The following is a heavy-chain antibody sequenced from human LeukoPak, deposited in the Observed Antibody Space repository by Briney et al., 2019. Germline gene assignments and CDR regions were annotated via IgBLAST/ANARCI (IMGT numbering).Heavy chain of an antibody. J-gene: IGHJ3*02. Sequence: GGARCLSLSSSGFGFSCGANDLGRERPGQGLGLVSFISSSSTYIYYADSVKGRLTISRDNAKNSLYLQMNSLRAEDTAVYYCARDQWFDIWGQGTMVTVSS. CDR3: ARDQWFDI. D-gene: IGHD2-8*01. CDR1: GFGFSCGA. CDR2: ISSSSTYI. V-gene: IGHV3-21*01.